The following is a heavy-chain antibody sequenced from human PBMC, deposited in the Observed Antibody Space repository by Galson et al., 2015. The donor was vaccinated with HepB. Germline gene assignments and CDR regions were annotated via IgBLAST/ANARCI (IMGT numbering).Heavy chain of an antibody. CDR3: AGARGPLYGPNAFDI. V-gene: IGHV4-39*07. J-gene: IGHJ3*02. CDR2: GYYSGNT. Sequence: ETLSLTCTVSGGSIISSSYYWGWIRQPPGKGLEWIGSGYYSGNTYYNPSLKSRVTISVDTSKNQFSLKLSSVTAADTAVYYCAGARGPLYGPNAFDIWGQGTMVTVSS. CDR1: GGSIISSSYY. D-gene: IGHD2-2*02.